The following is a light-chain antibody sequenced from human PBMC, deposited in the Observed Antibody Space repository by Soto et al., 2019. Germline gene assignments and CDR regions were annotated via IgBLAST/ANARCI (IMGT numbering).Light chain of an antibody. Sequence: EVVMTQSPATLSLSPGERAILSCRASQSVGTYLAWYQQKPGQAPRLLIFDASNRATGVPARFSGSGSGTDFTLTISSLEPEDFAVYYCQQRDTWPITFGQGTRLEIK. CDR2: DAS. CDR3: QQRDTWPIT. CDR1: QSVGTY. V-gene: IGKV3-11*01. J-gene: IGKJ5*01.